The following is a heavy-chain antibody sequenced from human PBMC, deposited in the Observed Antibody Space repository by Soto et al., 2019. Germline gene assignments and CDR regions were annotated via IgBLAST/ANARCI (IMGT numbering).Heavy chain of an antibody. J-gene: IGHJ6*02. CDR1: GFTFSSYA. D-gene: IGHD3-10*01. Sequence: EVQVLESGGGLVQPGGPLSLSCAASGFTFSSYAMSCVRQAPGKGLEWVSAISGRGGRTNYADSVKGRFTISRDNSKNTLFLQMNSLRAEDTAVYYCAKGARGYYYYGMDVWGQGTTVTVSS. V-gene: IGHV3-23*01. CDR2: ISGRGGRT. CDR3: AKGARGYYYYGMDV.